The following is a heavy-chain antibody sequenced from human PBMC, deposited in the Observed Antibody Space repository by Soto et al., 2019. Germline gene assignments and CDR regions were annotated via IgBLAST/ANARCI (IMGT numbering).Heavy chain of an antibody. Sequence: SETLSLTCTVSGGSISSSSYYWGWIRQPPGKGLEWIGSIYYSGSTNYNPSLKSRVTISVDTSKNQFSLKLSSVTAADTAVYYCARAPYYGDDAFDIWGQGTMVTVPS. D-gene: IGHD4-17*01. CDR2: IYYSGST. CDR1: GGSISSSSYY. CDR3: ARAPYYGDDAFDI. J-gene: IGHJ3*02. V-gene: IGHV4-39*07.